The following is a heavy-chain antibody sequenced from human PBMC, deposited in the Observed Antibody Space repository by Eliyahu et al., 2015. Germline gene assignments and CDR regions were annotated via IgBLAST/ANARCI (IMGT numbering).Heavy chain of an antibody. V-gene: IGHV4-38-2*02. J-gene: IGHJ5*02. Sequence: QVQLQESGPGLXKPSETLXLTCXVSGYSISSGYYXGWIRQPPGKGLEXIGSIYHSGSTYYNPSLKSRVTISVDTSKNQFSLKLSSVTAADTAVYYCARGLAAAGTHWFDPWGQGTLVTVSS. CDR3: ARGLAAAGTHWFDP. D-gene: IGHD6-13*01. CDR1: GYSISSGYY. CDR2: IYHSGST.